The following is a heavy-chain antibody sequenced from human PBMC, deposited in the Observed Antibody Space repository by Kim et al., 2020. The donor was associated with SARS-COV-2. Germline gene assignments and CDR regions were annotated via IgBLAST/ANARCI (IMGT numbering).Heavy chain of an antibody. Sequence: SETLSLTCTVSGGSISSYYWSWIRQPPGKGLEWIGYIYYSGSTNYNPSLNSRVTISVDTSKNQFSLKLSSVTAADTAVYYCARRVGVAGTLRWFDPWGQGTLVTVSS. CDR1: GGSISSYY. D-gene: IGHD6-19*01. V-gene: IGHV4-59*13. J-gene: IGHJ5*02. CDR2: IYYSGST. CDR3: ARRVGVAGTLRWFDP.